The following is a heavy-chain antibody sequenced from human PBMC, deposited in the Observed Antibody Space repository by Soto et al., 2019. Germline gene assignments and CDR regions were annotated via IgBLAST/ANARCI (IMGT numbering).Heavy chain of an antibody. J-gene: IGHJ6*02. V-gene: IGHV1-18*01. CDR3: ASSTHYYYYGMDV. Sequence: ASVKVSCKASGYTFTSYGISWVRQAPGQGLEWMGWISAYNGNTNYAQKLQGRVTMTTDTSTSTAYMELRSLRSDDTAVYYCASSTHYYYYGMDVWDQGTTVTVSS. CDR2: ISAYNGNT. D-gene: IGHD2-2*01. CDR1: GYTFTSYG.